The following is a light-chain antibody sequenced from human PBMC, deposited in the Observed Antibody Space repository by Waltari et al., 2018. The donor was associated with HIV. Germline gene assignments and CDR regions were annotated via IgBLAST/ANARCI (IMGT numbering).Light chain of an antibody. CDR3: QVWDSSSNQYV. CDR1: KIESKS. V-gene: IGLV3-21*02. Sequence: SYVLTQPPSVSVAPGQTARMTCGGDKIESKSVHWYQQRPGRAPVLVVHDDKVRTYGIPERFPGSNSGSTATLTINRAEAGDEADYYCQVWDSSSNQYVFGSGTTVTVL. CDR2: DDK. J-gene: IGLJ1*01.